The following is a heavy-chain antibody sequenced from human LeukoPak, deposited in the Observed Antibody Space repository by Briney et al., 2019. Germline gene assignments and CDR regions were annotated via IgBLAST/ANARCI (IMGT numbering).Heavy chain of an antibody. CDR3: AKEGNYDFWSGNGFDY. CDR2: IQYDGSNQ. Sequence: QSGGSLRLSCTASGFTFSSYGMHWVRQAPGKGLEWVAYIQYDGSNQQYADSVKGRFSISRDRSKNIPYLQMNSLRAEDTAVYYCAKEGNYDFWSGNGFDYWGQGTLVTVSS. J-gene: IGHJ4*02. CDR1: GFTFSSYG. D-gene: IGHD3-3*01. V-gene: IGHV3-30*02.